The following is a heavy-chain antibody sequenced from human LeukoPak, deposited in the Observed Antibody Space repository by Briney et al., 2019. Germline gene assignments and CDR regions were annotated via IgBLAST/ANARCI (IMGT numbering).Heavy chain of an antibody. J-gene: IGHJ4*02. CDR1: GFTFSRYA. Sequence: GGSLRLSCSASGFTFSRYAMHWVRQAPGKGLEWVSYISSSGSTKNYADSVKGRFTISRDNAENSLSLQMNSLRAEDTAVYYCARRYCSSTSCTLDYWGQGTLVTVSS. CDR3: ARRYCSSTSCTLDY. D-gene: IGHD2-2*01. CDR2: ISSSGSTK. V-gene: IGHV3-48*03.